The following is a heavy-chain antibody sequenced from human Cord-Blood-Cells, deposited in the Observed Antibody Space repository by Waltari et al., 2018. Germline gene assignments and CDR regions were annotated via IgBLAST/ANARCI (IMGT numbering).Heavy chain of an antibody. J-gene: IGHJ5*02. Sequence: QVQLVQSGAEVKKPGASVKVSCKASGYTFSGYYMHWGRQAPGQGLEWMGWINPNSGGTNYAQKFQGRVTMTRDTSISTAYMELSRLRSDDTAVYYCARGGIAAAGTHGTWFDPWGQGTLVTVSS. CDR3: ARGGIAAAGTHGTWFDP. CDR1: GYTFSGYY. V-gene: IGHV1-2*02. D-gene: IGHD6-13*01. CDR2: INPNSGGT.